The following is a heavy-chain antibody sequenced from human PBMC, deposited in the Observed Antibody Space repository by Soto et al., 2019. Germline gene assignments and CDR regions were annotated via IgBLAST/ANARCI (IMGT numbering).Heavy chain of an antibody. J-gene: IGHJ6*02. D-gene: IGHD3-3*01. CDR2: IYYSGST. CDR1: GGSISSYY. V-gene: IGHV4-59*01. CDR3: ARDRTYYDFWSGSQSPHYYYYGMDV. Sequence: LSLTCTVSGGSISSYYWSWIRQPPGKGLEWIGYIYYSGSTNYNPSLKSRVTISVDTSKNQFSLKLSSVTAADTAVYYCARDRTYYDFWSGSQSPHYYYYGMDVWGQGTTVTVSS.